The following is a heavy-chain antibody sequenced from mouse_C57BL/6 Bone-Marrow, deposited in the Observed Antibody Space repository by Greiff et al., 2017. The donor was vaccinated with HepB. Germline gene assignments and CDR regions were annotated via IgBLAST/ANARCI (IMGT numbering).Heavy chain of an antibody. CDR2: IDPSDSYT. CDR3: VTVVARGYYFDY. V-gene: IGHV1-69*01. CDR1: GYTFTSYW. J-gene: IGHJ2*01. D-gene: IGHD1-1*01. Sequence: QVQLQQPGAELVMPGASVKLSCKASGYTFTSYWMHWVKQRPGQGLEWIGEIDPSDSYTNYNQKFKGKSTLTVDKSSSTAYMQLSSLTSEDSAVYYCVTVVARGYYFDYWGQGTTLTVSS.